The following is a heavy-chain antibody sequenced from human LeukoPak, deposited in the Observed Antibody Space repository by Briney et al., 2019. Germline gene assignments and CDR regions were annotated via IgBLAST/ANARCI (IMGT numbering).Heavy chain of an antibody. CDR2: INHSGST. CDR3: ARRGPGYYVSAFDI. CDR1: GGSFSGYY. D-gene: IGHD3-22*01. V-gene: IGHV4-34*01. J-gene: IGHJ3*02. Sequence: TSETLSLTCAVYGGSFSGYYCSWIRQPPGKGLEWIGEINHSGSTNYNPSLKSRVTISVDTSKNQFSLKLSSVTAADTAVYYCARRGPGYYVSAFDIWGQGTMVTVSS.